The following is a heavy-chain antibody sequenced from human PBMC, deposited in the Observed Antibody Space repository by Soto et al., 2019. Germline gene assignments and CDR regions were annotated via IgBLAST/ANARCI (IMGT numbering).Heavy chain of an antibody. Sequence: GGSLRLSCAASGFTFSHYAIHWVRQAPGKGLEWVAVTSYDGSNKYYTDSVEGRFTISRDNSKNTVFLQMNSLRPEDTALYYCARAGDVYDFWIGSLARYYYGMDVWGRGTTVTVSS. J-gene: IGHJ6*02. CDR3: ARAGDVYDFWIGSLARYYYGMDV. V-gene: IGHV3-30-3*01. D-gene: IGHD3-3*01. CDR2: TSYDGSNK. CDR1: GFTFSHYA.